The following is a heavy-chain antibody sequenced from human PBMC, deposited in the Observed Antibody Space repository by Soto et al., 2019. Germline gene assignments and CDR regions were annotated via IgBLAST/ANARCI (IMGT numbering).Heavy chain of an antibody. Sequence: QLQLQESGSGLVKPSQTLSLTCAVSGGSISSGGYSWSWIRQPPGKGLEWIGYIYHSGSTYYNPSLKSRVTISVDRSKNQFSLKLSSVTAADTAVYYCARVGLPGGSRYYYGMDVWGQGTTVTVSS. CDR2: IYHSGST. CDR1: GGSISSGGYS. V-gene: IGHV4-30-2*01. J-gene: IGHJ6*02. D-gene: IGHD6-13*01. CDR3: ARVGLPGGSRYYYGMDV.